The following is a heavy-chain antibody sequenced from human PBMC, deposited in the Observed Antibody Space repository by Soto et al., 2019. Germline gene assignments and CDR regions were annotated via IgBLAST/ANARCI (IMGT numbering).Heavy chain of an antibody. J-gene: IGHJ4*02. V-gene: IGHV4-59*01. CDR1: GGSISSSY. Sequence: SETLSLTCTVSGGSISSSYWSWIRQPPGKGLEWIGYIYYSGSTNYNPSLKSRVTISVDTSKNQFSLKLSSVTAADTAVYYCARGFCSGGSCYLFVIDYWGQGTLVTVSS. CDR2: IYYSGST. CDR3: ARGFCSGGSCYLFVIDY. D-gene: IGHD2-15*01.